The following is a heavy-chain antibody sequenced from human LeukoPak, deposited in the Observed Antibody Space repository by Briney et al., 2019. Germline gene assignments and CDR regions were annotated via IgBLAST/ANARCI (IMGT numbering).Heavy chain of an antibody. Sequence: GGSLSASGAASGFTFSSYSMNWVRQAPGKGLEWVSSTSSSSYIYYADSVKGRFTISRNNAKNSLYLQMNSLRAEDTAVYYCARTAGVALAGSRQYFDYWGQGNLVSVSS. CDR3: ARTAGVALAGSRQYFDY. V-gene: IGHV3-21*01. D-gene: IGHD6-19*01. CDR2: TSSSSYI. J-gene: IGHJ4*02. CDR1: GFTFSSYS.